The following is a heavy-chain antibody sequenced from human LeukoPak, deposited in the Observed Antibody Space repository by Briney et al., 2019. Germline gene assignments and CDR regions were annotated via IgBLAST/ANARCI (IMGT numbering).Heavy chain of an antibody. Sequence: ASVKVSCKASGYTFTGYYMHWVRQAPGQGLEWMGWINPNSGGTNYAQKFQGRVTMTRDTSISTAYMELGRLRSDDTAVYYCARVGYYYDSSGYLYWGQGTLVTVSS. V-gene: IGHV1-2*02. CDR3: ARVGYYYDSSGYLY. J-gene: IGHJ4*02. CDR1: GYTFTGYY. CDR2: INPNSGGT. D-gene: IGHD3-22*01.